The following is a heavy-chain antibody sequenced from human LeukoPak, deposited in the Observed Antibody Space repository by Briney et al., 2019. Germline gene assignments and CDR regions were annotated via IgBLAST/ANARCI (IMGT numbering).Heavy chain of an antibody. J-gene: IGHJ6*03. CDR1: GYSISSGYY. CDR2: IYHSGST. CDR3: ARANISPRVPWYYHYVDV. V-gene: IGHV4-38-2*02. D-gene: IGHD2/OR15-2a*01. Sequence: PSETLSLTCTVSGYSISSGYYWGWIRQPPGKGLEWIGSIYHSGSTYYNPSLKSRVTISVDTSKNQFSLKLSSVTAADTAVYYCARANISPRVPWYYHYVDVWGKGTTVTVSS.